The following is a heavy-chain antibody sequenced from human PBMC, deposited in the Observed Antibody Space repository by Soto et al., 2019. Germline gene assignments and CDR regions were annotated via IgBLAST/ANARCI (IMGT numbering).Heavy chain of an antibody. CDR1: GFTFSSYW. CDR2: IKQDGSEK. V-gene: IGHV3-7*01. CDR3: ARDPGGGYCSGGSCYGAKWFDP. Sequence: GGSLRLSCAASGFTFSSYWMSWVRQAPGKGLEWVANIKQDGSEKYYVDSVKGRFTISRDNAKNSLYLQMNSLRAEDTAVYYCARDPGGGYCSGGSCYGAKWFDPWGQGTLVTVSS. D-gene: IGHD2-15*01. J-gene: IGHJ5*02.